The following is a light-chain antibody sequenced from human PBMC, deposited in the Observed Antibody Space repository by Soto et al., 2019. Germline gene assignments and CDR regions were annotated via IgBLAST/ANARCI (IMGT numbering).Light chain of an antibody. Sequence: DIVMTQSPLSLPVTPGEPASISCRSSQSLLYGAGYMYVDWYLQKPGQPPQLLIFLGSNRAPGVPDRFSGSVSGTDFTLKISRVETEDLGVYYCMQNLQTPYTFGQGTKLEIK. CDR1: QSLLYGAGYMY. CDR2: LGS. J-gene: IGKJ2*01. V-gene: IGKV2-28*01. CDR3: MQNLQTPYT.